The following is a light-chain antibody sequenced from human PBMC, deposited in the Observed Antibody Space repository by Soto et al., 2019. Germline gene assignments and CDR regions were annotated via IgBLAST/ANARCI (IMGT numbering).Light chain of an antibody. J-gene: IGKJ1*01. Sequence: DIQMTQSPSTLSASVPDIVTIAVQASESINKWLAWYHQKPGKAPELLISDASSLETGVPPRFIGSGSGTEFSLTIISLQPDDFATYYCQQYNSYSSTFGQGTKVDIK. CDR3: QQYNSYSST. CDR1: ESINKW. CDR2: DAS. V-gene: IGKV1-5*01.